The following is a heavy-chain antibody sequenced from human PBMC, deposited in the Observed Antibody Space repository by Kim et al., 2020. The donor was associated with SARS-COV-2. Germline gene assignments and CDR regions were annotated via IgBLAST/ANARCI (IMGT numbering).Heavy chain of an antibody. CDR1: GGSISSGDYY. CDR3: ASLRGDYDFDY. Sequence: SETLSLTCTVSGGSISSGDYYWSWIRQPPGKGLEWIGYIYYSGSTYYNPSLKSRVTISVDTSKNQFSLKLSSVTAADTAVYYCASLRGDYDFDYWGQGTLVTVSS. CDR2: IYYSGST. V-gene: IGHV4-30-4*01. J-gene: IGHJ4*02. D-gene: IGHD4-17*01.